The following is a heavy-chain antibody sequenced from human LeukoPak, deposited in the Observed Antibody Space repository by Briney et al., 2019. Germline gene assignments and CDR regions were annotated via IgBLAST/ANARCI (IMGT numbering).Heavy chain of an antibody. J-gene: IGHJ4*02. CDR3: ASQVEAGEGTY. Sequence: ASVKVSCKTSGYTFTGYYLFWVRQAPGQGLEWMGWINPNSGGTNYAQRFQGRVTLTRDTSISTAYMELSRLRSDDTAVYYCASQVEAGEGTYWGQGTLVTVSS. V-gene: IGHV1-2*02. CDR2: INPNSGGT. CDR1: GYTFTGYY. D-gene: IGHD7-27*01.